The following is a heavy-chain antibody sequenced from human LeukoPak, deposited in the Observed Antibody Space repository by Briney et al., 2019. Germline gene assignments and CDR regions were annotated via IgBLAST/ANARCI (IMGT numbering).Heavy chain of an antibody. Sequence: GGSLRLSCGASGFTCNSYWMSCLRQAPGKGLEWVANIKQDGSEKYYVDSVKGRFTISRDNAKNSLYLQMNSLRAEDTAVYYCARDPAPLRWGQGTLVTVSS. CDR1: GFTCNSYW. J-gene: IGHJ4*02. CDR2: IKQDGSEK. V-gene: IGHV3-7*01. D-gene: IGHD3-16*01. CDR3: ARDPAPLR.